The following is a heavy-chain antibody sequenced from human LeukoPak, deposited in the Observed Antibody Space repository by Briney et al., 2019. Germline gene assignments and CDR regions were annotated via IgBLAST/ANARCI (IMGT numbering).Heavy chain of an antibody. J-gene: IGHJ5*02. V-gene: IGHV4-34*01. CDR2: INHSGST. CDR1: GGSFSGYY. Sequence: SGTLSLTCAVYGGSFSGYYWSWIRQPPGKGLEWIGEINHSGSTNYNPSLKSRVTISVDTSKNQFSLKLSSVTAADTAVYYCARGGFQYYGSGSTNWFDPWGQGTLVTVSS. D-gene: IGHD3-10*01. CDR3: ARGGFQYYGSGSTNWFDP.